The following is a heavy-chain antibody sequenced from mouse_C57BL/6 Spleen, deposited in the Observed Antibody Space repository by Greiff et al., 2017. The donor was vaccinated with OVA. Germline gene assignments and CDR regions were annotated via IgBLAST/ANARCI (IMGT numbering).Heavy chain of an antibody. Sequence: VQLQQPGAELVRPGSSVKLSCKASGYTFTSYWMHWVKQRPIQGLEWIGNIDPSDSDTHYNQKFKDKATLTVDKSSSTAYMQLSSLTSEDSAVYYCACGNYFDYWGQGTTLTVSS. CDR1: GYTFTSYW. CDR3: ACGNYFDY. J-gene: IGHJ2*01. D-gene: IGHD1-1*02. CDR2: IDPSDSDT. V-gene: IGHV1-52*01.